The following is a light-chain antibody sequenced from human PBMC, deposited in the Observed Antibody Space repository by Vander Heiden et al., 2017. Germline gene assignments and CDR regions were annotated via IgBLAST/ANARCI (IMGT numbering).Light chain of an antibody. CDR2: GSS. Sequence: EIVLTQSPGTLSLSPGQRATFSCRASETVNDKYFAWYQQKFGQAPRLLIYGSSNRAIGIPERFRGSGSGTDFTLTIDGLEPEDIAVYFCQQYVRSPRTFGQGTKVEI. CDR1: ETVNDKY. V-gene: IGKV3-20*01. CDR3: QQYVRSPRT. J-gene: IGKJ1*01.